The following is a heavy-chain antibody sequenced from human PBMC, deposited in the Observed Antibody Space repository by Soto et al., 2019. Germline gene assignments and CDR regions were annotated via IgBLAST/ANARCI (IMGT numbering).Heavy chain of an antibody. CDR2: TFHSGIT. J-gene: IGHJ5*01. CDR3: ARDRYFYDSRGYYRTLDS. CDR1: GDSFSNHY. Sequence: SETLSLTCTISGDSFSNHYWTWIRQSPGKGLEWIGYTFHSGITDYNPSVKSRVTISIDKSRSLFSLNLTSVTAADTAVYYCARDRYFYDSRGYYRTLDSWGQGTLVTVSS. D-gene: IGHD3-22*01. V-gene: IGHV4-59*11.